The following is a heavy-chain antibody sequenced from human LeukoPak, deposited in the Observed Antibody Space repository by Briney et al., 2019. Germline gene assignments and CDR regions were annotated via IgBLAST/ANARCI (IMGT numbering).Heavy chain of an antibody. Sequence: SETLSLTCAVSGYSISSGYYWGWTRQRPGKGLEWIGSIYHSGSTYYNPSLKSRVTISVDTSKNQFSLKLSSVTAADTAVYYCASGGDYSDYWGQGTLVTVSS. CDR3: ASGGDYSDY. V-gene: IGHV4-38-2*01. CDR1: GYSISSGYY. D-gene: IGHD3-16*01. J-gene: IGHJ4*02. CDR2: IYHSGST.